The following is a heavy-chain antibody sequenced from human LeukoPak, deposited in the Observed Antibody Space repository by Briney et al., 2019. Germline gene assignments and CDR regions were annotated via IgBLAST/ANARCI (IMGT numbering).Heavy chain of an antibody. J-gene: IGHJ6*03. V-gene: IGHV1-69*05. Sequence: ASVKVSCKASGGTFSSYAISWVRQAPGQGLEWMGRIIPIFGTANYAQKFQGRVTITTDESTSTAYMELSSLRSGDTAVYYCARDGIAGKDYYYYMDVWGKGTTVTVSS. D-gene: IGHD6-13*01. CDR2: IIPIFGTA. CDR1: GGTFSSYA. CDR3: ARDGIAGKDYYYYMDV.